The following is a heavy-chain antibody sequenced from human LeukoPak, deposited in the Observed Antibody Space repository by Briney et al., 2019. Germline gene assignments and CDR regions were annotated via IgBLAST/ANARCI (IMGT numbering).Heavy chain of an antibody. Sequence: PSETLSLTCTVSGGSISSGDYYWSWIRQPPGKGLEWIGYIYYSRSTYYNPSLKSRVTISVDTSKNQFSLKLSSVTAAATAVYYCARGHPRTYYYDSSGYHPADAFDIWGQGTMVTVSS. D-gene: IGHD3-22*01. CDR2: IYYSRST. CDR1: GGSISSGDYY. CDR3: ARGHPRTYYYDSSGYHPADAFDI. V-gene: IGHV4-30-4*01. J-gene: IGHJ3*02.